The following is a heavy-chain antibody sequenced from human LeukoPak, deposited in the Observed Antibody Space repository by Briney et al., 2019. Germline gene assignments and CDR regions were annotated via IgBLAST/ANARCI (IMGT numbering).Heavy chain of an antibody. Sequence: SETLSLTCTVSGGSISSSSYYWGWIRQPPGKGLEWIGSIYHSGSTYYNPSLKSRVTISVDTSKNQFSLKLSSVTAADTAVYYCARDPVGAISSDAFDIWGQGTMVTVSS. D-gene: IGHD1-26*01. CDR1: GGSISSSSYY. CDR2: IYHSGST. V-gene: IGHV4-39*07. CDR3: ARDPVGAISSDAFDI. J-gene: IGHJ3*02.